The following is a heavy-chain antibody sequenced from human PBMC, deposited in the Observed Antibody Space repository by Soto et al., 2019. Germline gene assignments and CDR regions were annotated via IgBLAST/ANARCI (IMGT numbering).Heavy chain of an antibody. Sequence: ASVKVSCKASGYTFTGYYMHWVGQAPGQGLEWMGWINPNSGGTNYAQKFQGWVTMTRDTSISTAYMELSRLRSDDTAVYYCARDRGYDILTEGYPDMYYFDYWGQGTLVTVSS. V-gene: IGHV1-2*04. CDR3: ARDRGYDILTEGYPDMYYFDY. CDR1: GYTFTGYY. CDR2: INPNSGGT. D-gene: IGHD3-9*01. J-gene: IGHJ4*02.